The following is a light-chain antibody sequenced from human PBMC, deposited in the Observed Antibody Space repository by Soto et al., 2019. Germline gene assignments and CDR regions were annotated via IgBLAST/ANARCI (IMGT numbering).Light chain of an antibody. CDR2: WAS. CDR1: QSVLYSSNNKNY. Sequence: DIVMTQSPDSLAVSLGERATINCKSSQSVLYSSNNKNYLAWYQQKPGQPPKLLIYWASTRESGVPDRFSGSGYGTVFTLTISILPAEDVAGYYRQQYFRPWTFGQGTKVEIK. CDR3: QQYFRPWT. V-gene: IGKV4-1*01. J-gene: IGKJ1*01.